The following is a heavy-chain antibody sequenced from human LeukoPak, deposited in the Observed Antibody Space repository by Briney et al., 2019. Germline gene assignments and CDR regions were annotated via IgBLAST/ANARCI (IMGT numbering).Heavy chain of an antibody. V-gene: IGHV4-59*01. Sequence: PSETLSLTCTISGGSISNFHWSWVRQPPGKGLEWIGHIDYSGSASYNPSLESRVIISIDTSKNHFSLKLSSGTAADTAMYYCARESSWDSNGYWRDAFDIWGQGTMVTVSS. J-gene: IGHJ3*02. CDR2: IDYSGSA. CDR1: GGSISNFH. D-gene: IGHD3-22*01. CDR3: ARESSWDSNGYWRDAFDI.